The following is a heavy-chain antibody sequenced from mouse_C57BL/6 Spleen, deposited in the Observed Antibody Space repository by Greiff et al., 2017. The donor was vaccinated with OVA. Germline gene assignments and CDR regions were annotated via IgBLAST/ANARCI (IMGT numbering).Heavy chain of an antibody. CDR1: GFTFTDYY. D-gene: IGHD2-5*01. J-gene: IGHJ2*01. CDR2: IRNKANGYTT. Sequence: EVHLVESGGGLVQPGGSLSLSCAASGFTFTDYYMSWVGQPPGKALEWLGFIRNKANGYTTEYSASVKGLFTISRNNSQSILYHQMNALRAEDSATYYCASHYSNYLDYWGQGTTLTVSS. CDR3: ASHYSNYLDY. V-gene: IGHV7-3*01.